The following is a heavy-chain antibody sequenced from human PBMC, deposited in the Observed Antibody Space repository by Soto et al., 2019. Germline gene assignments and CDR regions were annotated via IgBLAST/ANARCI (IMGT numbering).Heavy chain of an antibody. V-gene: IGHV4-39*01. Sequence: SETLSLTCTVSGGSISSSSYYWGWIRQPPGKGLEWIGSIYYSGSTYYNPSLKSRVTISVDTSKNQFSLKLSSVTAADTAVYYCARVTRVTEANIDYWGQGTLVTVSS. D-gene: IGHD2-21*02. CDR1: GGSISSSSYY. J-gene: IGHJ4*02. CDR2: IYYSGST. CDR3: ARVTRVTEANIDY.